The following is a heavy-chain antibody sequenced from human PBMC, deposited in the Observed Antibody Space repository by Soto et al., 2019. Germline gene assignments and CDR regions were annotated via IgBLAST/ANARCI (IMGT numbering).Heavy chain of an antibody. D-gene: IGHD3-10*01. Sequence: QVQLVQSGAEVQKPGASVKVSCKASGYTFTSYDMSWVRQAPGQGLEWMGWISAYKGNTNYARKLQGRVTLTTDTSASTAYMELRSLRSDDTAVYYCARGSGSCLIGMDVWGQGTTVTVSS. J-gene: IGHJ6*02. CDR1: GYTFTSYD. CDR2: ISAYKGNT. V-gene: IGHV1-18*04. CDR3: ARGSGSCLIGMDV.